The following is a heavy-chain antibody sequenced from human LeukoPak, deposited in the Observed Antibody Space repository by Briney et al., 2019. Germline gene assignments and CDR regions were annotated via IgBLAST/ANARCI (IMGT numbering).Heavy chain of an antibody. Sequence: ASVKVSCKASGYTFTGYYMHWVRQAPGQGLEWMGWINPNSGGTNYAQKFQGRVTMTTDTSTSTAYMELRSLRSDDTAVYYCARALGGQYYDILTGLYGMDVWGQGTTVTVSS. V-gene: IGHV1-2*02. CDR1: GYTFTGYY. CDR3: ARALGGQYYDILTGLYGMDV. J-gene: IGHJ6*02. D-gene: IGHD3-9*01. CDR2: INPNSGGT.